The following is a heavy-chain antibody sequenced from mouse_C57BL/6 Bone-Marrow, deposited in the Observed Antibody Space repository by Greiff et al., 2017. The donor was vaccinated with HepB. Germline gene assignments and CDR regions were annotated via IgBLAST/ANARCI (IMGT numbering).Heavy chain of an antibody. CDR1: GYTFTDYY. Sequence: EVQLQQSGPELVKPGASVKISCKASGYTFTDYYMNWVKQSHGKSLEWIGDINPNNGGTSYNQKFKGKATLTVDNSSSTAYMELRSLTSKDSAVYDCASVWGDDYDNYAMDYWGQGTTVTVSS. CDR2: INPNNGGT. V-gene: IGHV1-26*01. CDR3: ASVWGDDYDNYAMDY. D-gene: IGHD2-4*01. J-gene: IGHJ4*01.